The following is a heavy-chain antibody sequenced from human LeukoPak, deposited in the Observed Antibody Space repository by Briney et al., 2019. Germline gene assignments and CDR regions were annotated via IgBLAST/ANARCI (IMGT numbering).Heavy chain of an antibody. Sequence: GGSLRLSCAASGFTFSTYALSWVRQAPGKGLEWVSGISGSDDSTYYADSVKGRFTISRDNSKNTLYLQMNSLRADDTAVYYCAKVGDSSGYSPLDYWGQGTLVTVSS. V-gene: IGHV3-23*01. D-gene: IGHD3-22*01. J-gene: IGHJ4*02. CDR2: ISGSDDST. CDR1: GFTFSTYA. CDR3: AKVGDSSGYSPLDY.